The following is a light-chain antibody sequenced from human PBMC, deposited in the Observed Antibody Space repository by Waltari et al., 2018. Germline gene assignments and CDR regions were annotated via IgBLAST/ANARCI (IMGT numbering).Light chain of an antibody. V-gene: IGLV2-14*04. CDR3: SSYTSSSTWV. CDR2: DVS. Sequence: WYKQHPCKAPNVMIYDVSKRPSGVSNRFSGSKSGNTASLTISGLQAEDEADYYCSSYTSSSTWVFGGGTKLTVL. J-gene: IGLJ3*02.